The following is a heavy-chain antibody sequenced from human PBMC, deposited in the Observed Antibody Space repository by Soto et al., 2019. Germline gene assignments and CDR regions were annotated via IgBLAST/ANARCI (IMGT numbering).Heavy chain of an antibody. Sequence: GASVKVSCKASGGTFSSYAISWVRQAPGQGLEWMGGIIPIFGTANYAQKFQGRVTITADESTSTAYMELSSLRSEDTAVYYCARHSGSFLNYYYYYGMDVWGQGTTVTVSS. D-gene: IGHD1-26*01. CDR3: ARHSGSFLNYYYYYGMDV. CDR2: IIPIFGTA. CDR1: GGTFSSYA. J-gene: IGHJ6*02. V-gene: IGHV1-69*13.